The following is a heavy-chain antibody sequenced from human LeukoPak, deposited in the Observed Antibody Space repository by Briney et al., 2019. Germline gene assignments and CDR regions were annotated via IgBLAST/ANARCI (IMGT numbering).Heavy chain of an antibody. V-gene: IGHV4-34*01. J-gene: IGHJ4*02. CDR2: INHSGST. D-gene: IGHD3-9*01. Sequence: SETLSLTCAVYGGSFSGYYWSWIRQPPGKGLEWIGEINHSGSTKYNPSLTSRVTISVDTSKNQFSLKLSSVTAADTAVYYCASSDDILTGYYKGLDCWGQGTLVTVSS. CDR3: ASSDDILTGYYKGLDC. CDR1: GGSFSGYY.